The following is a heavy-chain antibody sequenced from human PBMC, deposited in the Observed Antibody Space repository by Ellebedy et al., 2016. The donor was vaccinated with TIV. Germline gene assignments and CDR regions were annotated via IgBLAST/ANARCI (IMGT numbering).Heavy chain of an antibody. CDR1: GFSFGDYA. CDR2: ISNDGSEK. V-gene: IGHV3-30*04. D-gene: IGHD2-21*02. CDR3: ASRPGTVTAGPLDY. J-gene: IGHJ4*02. Sequence: GESLKISCTASGFSFGDYAMIWVRQAPGKGLEWVAVISNDGSEKYYADSVKGRFTISRDISKNTVYLQMNSLRTEDTAVYYCASRPGTVTAGPLDYWGQGTLVTVSS.